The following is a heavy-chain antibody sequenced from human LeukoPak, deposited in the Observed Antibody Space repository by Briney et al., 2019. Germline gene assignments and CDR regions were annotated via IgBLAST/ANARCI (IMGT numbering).Heavy chain of an antibody. CDR3: ARDRQWLFDY. Sequence: ASVKVSCKASGSTFTSYGFSWVRQAPGQGLEWMGWISAYNGNTNYAQKLQGRVTMTTNTSTSTAYMELTSLRSDDTAVYYCARDRQWLFDYWGQGTLVTVSS. J-gene: IGHJ4*02. CDR1: GSTFTSYG. D-gene: IGHD6-19*01. V-gene: IGHV1-18*01. CDR2: ISAYNGNT.